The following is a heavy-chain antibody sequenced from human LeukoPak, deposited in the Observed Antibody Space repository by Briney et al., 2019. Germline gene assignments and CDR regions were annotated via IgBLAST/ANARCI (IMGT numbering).Heavy chain of an antibody. D-gene: IGHD3-3*01. Sequence: GGSRRLSCAASEFTFSTYGMSWVRQAPGKGLEWVSGINYSGDSTYYADSVKGRFTISRDNSKNTLYLQMNSLRVEDTAVYYCAKHSWWSGYFYFLPFDYWGQGTLVTASS. J-gene: IGHJ4*02. CDR2: INYSGDST. V-gene: IGHV3-23*01. CDR3: AKHSWWSGYFYFLPFDY. CDR1: EFTFSTYG.